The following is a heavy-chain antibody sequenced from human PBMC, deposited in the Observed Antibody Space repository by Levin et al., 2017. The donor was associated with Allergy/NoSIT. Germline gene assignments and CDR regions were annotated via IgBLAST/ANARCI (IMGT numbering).Heavy chain of an antibody. CDR2: ISVHSDGI. V-gene: IGHV3-23*01. CDR1: GVTFRNFA. D-gene: IGHD2-15*01. J-gene: IGHJ5*01. CDR3: GSSDCSGGTCYYDS. Sequence: GGSLRLSCVASGVTFRNFAMSWVRQVPGSGLQGVSVISVHSDGIHYADSVKGRFIISRDNSKNTLYLHMSSLRAEDTAVYYCGSSDCSGGTCYYDSWGQGTLVTVSS.